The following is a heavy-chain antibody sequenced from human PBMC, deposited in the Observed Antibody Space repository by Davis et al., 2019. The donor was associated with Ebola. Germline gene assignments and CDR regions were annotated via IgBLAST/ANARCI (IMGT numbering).Heavy chain of an antibody. CDR3: ARDTRPCGNDCYDDTFDM. V-gene: IGHV4-59*11. CDR1: GVSITTHF. Sequence: PSETLSLTCTVSGVSITTHFWSWIRQPLGKGLEWIGFIHHGGGANSNPSLKSRVTFSIDTSKSQVSLKLTSVTAADTAVYYCARDTRPCGNDCYDDTFDMWGQGTVVIVSS. D-gene: IGHD2-21*01. J-gene: IGHJ3*02. CDR2: IHHGGGA.